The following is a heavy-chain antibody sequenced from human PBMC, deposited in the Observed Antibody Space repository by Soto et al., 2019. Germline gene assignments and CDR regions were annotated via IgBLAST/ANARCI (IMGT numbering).Heavy chain of an antibody. D-gene: IGHD3-10*01. Sequence: PSETLSLTCTVSGGSISSGGYYWSWIRQHPGKGLEWIGYIYYSGSTYYNPSLKSRVTISVDTSKNQFSLKLSSVTAADTAVYYCARDSGTMARGVTSELNWFDPWGQGTLVTVSS. V-gene: IGHV4-31*03. CDR2: IYYSGST. CDR3: ARDSGTMARGVTSELNWFDP. CDR1: GGSISSGGYY. J-gene: IGHJ5*02.